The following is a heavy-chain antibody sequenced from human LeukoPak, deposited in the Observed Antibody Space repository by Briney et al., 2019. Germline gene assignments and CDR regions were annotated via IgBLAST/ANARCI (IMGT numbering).Heavy chain of an antibody. CDR2: IRYDGSNK. CDR3: AKGGRTAGEGIEWFGELFVPSDY. CDR1: GFTFSSYG. D-gene: IGHD3-10*01. Sequence: PGGSLRLSCAASGFTFSSYGMHWVRQAPGKGLEWVAFIRYDGSNKYYADSVKGRFTISRDNSKNTLYLQMNSLRAEDTAVYYCAKGGRTAGEGIEWFGELFVPSDYWGQGTLVTVSS. J-gene: IGHJ4*02. V-gene: IGHV3-30*02.